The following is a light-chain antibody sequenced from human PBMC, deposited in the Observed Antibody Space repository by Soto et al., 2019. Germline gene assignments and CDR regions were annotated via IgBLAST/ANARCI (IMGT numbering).Light chain of an antibody. V-gene: IGKV1-39*01. CDR2: AAS. CDR3: QQSHSDPLT. J-gene: IGKJ4*01. CDR1: QFISTY. Sequence: DIQMTQSPSSLSASVGDSVSFTCRASQFISTYLNWYQQKPGKAPKLLIYAASGLQRGVPSRFSGSGSGTDFSLTISNLQPEDFATYFCQQSHSDPLTFGGGTKVEI.